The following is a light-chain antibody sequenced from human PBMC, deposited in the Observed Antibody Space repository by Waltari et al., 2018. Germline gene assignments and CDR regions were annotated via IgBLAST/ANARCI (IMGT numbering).Light chain of an antibody. V-gene: IGKV3-20*01. J-gene: IGKJ1*01. CDR3: QHYVRLPAT. Sequence: EIVLTQSPGSLSSSPGERVTLSCRASQSVSSALAWYQQQPGQAPRLLIFGASNRATDIPDRFSGSGSKTYFSLTISRLEPEDFAVYYCQHYVRLPATFGRGTKVEIK. CDR1: QSVSSA. CDR2: GAS.